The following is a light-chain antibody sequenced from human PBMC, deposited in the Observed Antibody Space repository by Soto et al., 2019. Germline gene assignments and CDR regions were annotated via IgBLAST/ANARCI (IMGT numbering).Light chain of an antibody. CDR2: EVS. CDR3: SSYASSDTLFWV. V-gene: IGLV2-14*01. Sequence: QSALTQPASVSGSPGQSVTISCTGTSSDVGGYNYVSWYQQHPGKAPKLMIYEVSNRPSGVSNRFSGSKSGNTASLTISGLQAEDEANYYCSSYASSDTLFWVFGGGTKLTVL. J-gene: IGLJ3*02. CDR1: SSDVGGYNY.